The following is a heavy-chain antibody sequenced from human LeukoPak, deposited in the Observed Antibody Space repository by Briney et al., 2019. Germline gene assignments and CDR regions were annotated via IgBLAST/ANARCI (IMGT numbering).Heavy chain of an antibody. CDR3: ARGGMATIPYYFHY. D-gene: IGHD5-24*01. CDR1: GFTFSNYA. J-gene: IGHJ4*02. V-gene: IGHV3-23*01. CDR2: ISGGIGYT. Sequence: PGGSLRLSCAASGFTFSNYAMSWVRQAPGKGLEWVSAISGGIGYTYYADSVRGRFTISRDNSKNTLYLQLNSLRAEDTAVFYCARGGMATIPYYFHYWGQGTLVTVSS.